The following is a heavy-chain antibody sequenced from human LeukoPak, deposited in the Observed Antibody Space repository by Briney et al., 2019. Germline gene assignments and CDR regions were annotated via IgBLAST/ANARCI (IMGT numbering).Heavy chain of an antibody. D-gene: IGHD4-17*01. CDR1: GLTFSNYA. V-gene: IGHV3-23*01. Sequence: GGSLRLSCAASGLTFSNYAMTWVRQAPGKGLEWVSSITVSGGTTYYADSVKGRFSISRDNSRNTLFLHMHSLRADDTAVYYCSKDPNGDYVGAFDMWGPGTMVTVSS. CDR2: ITVSGGTT. J-gene: IGHJ3*02. CDR3: SKDPNGDYVGAFDM.